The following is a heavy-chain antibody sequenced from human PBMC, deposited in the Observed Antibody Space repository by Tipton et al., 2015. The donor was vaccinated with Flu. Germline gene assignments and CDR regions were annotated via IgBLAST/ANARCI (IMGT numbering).Heavy chain of an antibody. CDR1: GGSISSYY. D-gene: IGHD4-17*01. V-gene: IGHV4-59*01. CDR2: IYYSGST. J-gene: IGHJ4*02. Sequence: TLSLTCTVSGGSISSYYWSWIRQPPGKGLEWIGYIYYSGSTNYTPSLKSRVTISVDTSKNQFSLKLSPVTAADTAVYYCARAPESRTHDYGDAPDHWGQGTLVTVSS. CDR3: ARAPESRTHDYGDAPDH.